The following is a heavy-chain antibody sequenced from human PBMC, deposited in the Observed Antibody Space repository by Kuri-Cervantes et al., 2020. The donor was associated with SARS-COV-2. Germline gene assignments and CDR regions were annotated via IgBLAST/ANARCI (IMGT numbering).Heavy chain of an antibody. Sequence: GSLRLSCAVYGYSISSGYYWGWIRQPPGKGLEWIGSIYHSGSTYYNSSLKSRVTISVGTSKNQFSLKLSSVTAADTAVYYCARHGCIAAAGIGWFDHWGQGTLVTVSS. V-gene: IGHV4-38-2*01. CDR2: IYHSGST. J-gene: IGHJ5*02. CDR3: ARHGCIAAAGIGWFDH. CDR1: GYSISSGYY. D-gene: IGHD6-13*01.